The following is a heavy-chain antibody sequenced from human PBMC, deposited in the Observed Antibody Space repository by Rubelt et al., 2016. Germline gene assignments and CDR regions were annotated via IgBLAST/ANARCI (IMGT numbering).Heavy chain of an antibody. CDR1: RFTFRDYA. Sequence: EVLLVQSGGGLVEPGGSLRLSCAASRFTFRDYAINWVRQAPGKGLEWVSGIGGSGDTTYYADSVKGRFTISRDNSKNTVALQMNSLSAEDTAVYYCAKDRARIPPGDTDSWGQGTLVTVSS. D-gene: IGHD2-2*02. CDR2: IGGSGDTT. V-gene: IGHV3-23*04. J-gene: IGHJ5*01. CDR3: AKDRARIPPGDTDS.